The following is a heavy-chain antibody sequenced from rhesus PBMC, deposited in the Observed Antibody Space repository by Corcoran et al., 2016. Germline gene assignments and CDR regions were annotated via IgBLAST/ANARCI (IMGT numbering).Heavy chain of an antibody. CDR3: AREYYEDDYGYYYPFDY. J-gene: IGHJ4*01. CDR1: GYSISSGYY. CDR2: ISGISGST. Sequence: QVQLQESGPGLVKPSETLSLTCAVSGYSISSGYYWGWIRQPPGKGLEYIGYISGISGSTYYNPSLKIRVTISKNTSKTQFSLKLSSVTAADTAVYYCAREYYEDDYGYYYPFDYWGQGVLVTVSS. D-gene: IGHD3-9*01. V-gene: IGHV4-99*02.